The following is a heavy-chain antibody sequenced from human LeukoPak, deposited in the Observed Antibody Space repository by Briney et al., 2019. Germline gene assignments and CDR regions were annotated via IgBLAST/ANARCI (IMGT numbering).Heavy chain of an antibody. Sequence: SETLSLSCNVPGGSISSHYWSWIRQPPGKGLEWIGYIDHTGSTDCSPSLKSRVTMSVDTSKNQVSLKLSYVTAADTAVYFCARQSLVDYSDSRGPFRWFDIWGRGTLVTVS. CDR1: GGSISSHY. J-gene: IGHJ5*02. CDR3: ARQSLVDYSDSRGPFRWFDI. CDR2: IDHTGST. V-gene: IGHV4-59*11. D-gene: IGHD3-16*01.